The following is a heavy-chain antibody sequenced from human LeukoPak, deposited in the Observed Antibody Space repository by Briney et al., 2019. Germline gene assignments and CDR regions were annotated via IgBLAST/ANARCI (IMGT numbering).Heavy chain of an antibody. D-gene: IGHD3-3*01. J-gene: IGHJ5*02. CDR2: IYTSGST. CDR1: GGSISSGSYY. Sequence: SETLSLTCTVSGGSISSGSYYWSWVRQPAGKGLEWIGRIYTSGSTNYNPSLKSRVTISVDASKNQFSLKLSSVTAADTAVYYCARDNDFWSAWGQGTLVTVSS. V-gene: IGHV4-61*02. CDR3: ARDNDFWSA.